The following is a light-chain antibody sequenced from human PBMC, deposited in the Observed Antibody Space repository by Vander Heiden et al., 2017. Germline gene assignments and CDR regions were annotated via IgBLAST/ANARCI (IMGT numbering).Light chain of an antibody. V-gene: IGKV3-11*01. Sequence: EIVFTPSPATLSLSPGERATLSCRASQGVSYHLGWYQQKPGQAPRLLIYDASDRATGIPARFSGSGSETDFTLTISSLEPEDSGVYYCQQRNAWPLTFGGGTKVDIK. CDR2: DAS. CDR1: QGVSYH. CDR3: QQRNAWPLT. J-gene: IGKJ4*01.